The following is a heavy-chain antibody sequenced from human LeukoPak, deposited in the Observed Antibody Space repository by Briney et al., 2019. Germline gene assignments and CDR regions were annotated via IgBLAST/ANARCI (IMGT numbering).Heavy chain of an antibody. V-gene: IGHV3-7*02. CDR2: IKQDGSET. CDR3: ARGPILTGYFDY. Sequence: GGSLRLSCAASGFTFCSYWMSWVRQAPGKGLEWVANIKQDGSETYYVDSVKGRFTISRDNAKNSLYLQMNSLGAEDTAVYYCARGPILTGYFDYWGQGTLVTVSS. D-gene: IGHD3-9*01. CDR1: GFTFCSYW. J-gene: IGHJ4*02.